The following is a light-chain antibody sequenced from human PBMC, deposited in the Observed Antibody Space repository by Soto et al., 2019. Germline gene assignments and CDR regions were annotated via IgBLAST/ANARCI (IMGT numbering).Light chain of an antibody. V-gene: IGLV1-47*01. CDR1: SSNIGRSY. J-gene: IGLJ2*01. CDR3: AAWDDSLSGVV. CDR2: RNN. Sequence: QSVLTQPPSASGTPGQRVTISCSGSSSNIGRSYVFWYKQLPGTAPRLLIYRNNQRPSGVPDRFAGSKSGTGASLAISGLRSDDEAVYYCAAWDDSLSGVVFGGGNKLAVL.